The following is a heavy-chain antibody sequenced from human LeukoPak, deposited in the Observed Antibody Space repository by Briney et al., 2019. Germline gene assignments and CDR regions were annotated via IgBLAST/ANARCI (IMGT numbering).Heavy chain of an antibody. D-gene: IGHD4-17*01. CDR3: ARDESDYGDYSYYFDY. V-gene: IGHV3-23*01. CDR2: ISGSGGST. CDR1: GFTFSSYA. J-gene: IGHJ4*02. Sequence: GGSLRLSCAASGFTFSSYAMSWVRQAPGKGLEWVSAISGSGGSTYYADSVKGRFTISRDNSKNTLYLQMNSLRAEDTAVYYCARDESDYGDYSYYFDYWGQGTLVTVSS.